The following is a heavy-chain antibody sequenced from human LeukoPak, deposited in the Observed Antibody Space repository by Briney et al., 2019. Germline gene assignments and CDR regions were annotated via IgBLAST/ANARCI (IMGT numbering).Heavy chain of an antibody. V-gene: IGHV4-59*01. CDR1: GGSISSFY. CDR2: TYNSGST. J-gene: IGHJ4*02. D-gene: IGHD3-10*01. CDR3: ARGMVVRGVRVFSTFDY. Sequence: SETLSLTCTVSGGSISSFYWSWIRQSPGKGLDLIGYTYNSGSTNYNPSLNSRVTILVDTSKNQFSLKLSSVTAADTAVYFCARGMVVRGVRVFSTFDYWGQGTLVTVSS.